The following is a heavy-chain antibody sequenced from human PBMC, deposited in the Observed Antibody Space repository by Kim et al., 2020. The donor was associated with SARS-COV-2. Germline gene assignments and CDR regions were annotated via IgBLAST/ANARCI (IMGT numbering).Heavy chain of an antibody. J-gene: IGHJ4*02. CDR3: AQDQAQSR. V-gene: IGHV4-61*01. CDR1: GGSVSSGSYY. CDR2: IYYSGGT. D-gene: IGHD2-2*01. Sequence: SETLSLTCTVSGGSVSSGSYYWSWIRQPPGKGLEWIGYIYYSGGTNYNPSLKSRVTISVDTSKNQFSLKLSSVTAADTAVYYCAQDQAQSRWGQGTLVTVSS.